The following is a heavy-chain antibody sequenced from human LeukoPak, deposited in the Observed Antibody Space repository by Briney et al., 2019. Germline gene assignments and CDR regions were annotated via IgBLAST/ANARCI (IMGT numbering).Heavy chain of an antibody. CDR3: TPYYYDSSGYLM. Sequence: GGSLRLSCSASGFTFSSYGMHWVRQAPGKGLEWVAVISYDGSNKYYADSVKGRFTISRDNSKNTLYLQMNSLRAEDMAVYYCTPYYYDSSGYLMWGQGTLVTVSS. V-gene: IGHV3-30*03. CDR2: ISYDGSNK. CDR1: GFTFSSYG. D-gene: IGHD3-22*01. J-gene: IGHJ4*02.